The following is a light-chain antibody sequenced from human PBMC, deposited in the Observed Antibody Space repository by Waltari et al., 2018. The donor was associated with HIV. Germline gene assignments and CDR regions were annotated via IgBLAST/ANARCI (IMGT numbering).Light chain of an antibody. V-gene: IGKV3-11*01. CDR3: QQRTNWPPLT. CDR2: HAS. J-gene: IGKJ4*01. CDR1: QSVGHD. Sequence: LLTQSPAILSLAPCDNATLSCRASQSVGHDLAWYQHSPGQAPQFLTYHASRSAAGVPARFSGSGSETDFTLTISTVEPEDSAVYYCQQRTNWPPLTFGGGTKVEIK.